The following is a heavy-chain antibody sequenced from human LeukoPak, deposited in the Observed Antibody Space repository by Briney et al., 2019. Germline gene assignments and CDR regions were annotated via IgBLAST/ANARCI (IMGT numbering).Heavy chain of an antibody. CDR2: IYYSGST. Sequence: SETLSLTCAVYGGSFSGYYWTWIRQPPGKGLEWVGSIYYSGSTYYNPSLKSRVTISVDTSKNQFSLKLSSVTAADTAVYYCALYCYDSSGYTCLDYWGQGTLVTVSS. CDR1: GGSFSGYY. D-gene: IGHD3-22*01. CDR3: ALYCYDSSGYTCLDY. J-gene: IGHJ4*02. V-gene: IGHV4-34*01.